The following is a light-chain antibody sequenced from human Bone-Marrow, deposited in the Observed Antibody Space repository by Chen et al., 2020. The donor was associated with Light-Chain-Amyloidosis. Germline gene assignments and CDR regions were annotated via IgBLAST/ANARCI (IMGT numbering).Light chain of an antibody. J-gene: IGLJ3*02. CDR2: EVT. CDR3: ISHTSSGTLWV. Sequence: QSALTQPASVSGSPGQSITISCTGTSSDVGGYDLVSWYQQYPGKAPKLMIYEVTNRPSVISNRFAGSTSGNTASLTISGLQAEDEADYYCISHTSSGTLWVFGGGTKLTVL. V-gene: IGLV2-14*01. CDR1: SSDVGGYDL.